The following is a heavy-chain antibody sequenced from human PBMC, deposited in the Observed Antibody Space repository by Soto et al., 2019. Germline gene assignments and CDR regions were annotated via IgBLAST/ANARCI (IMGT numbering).Heavy chain of an antibody. CDR1: GFTFSSYS. CDR2: ISSSSSYI. CDR3: ARDLYSSSARYFDY. Sequence: EVQLVESGGGLVKPGGSLRLSCAASGFTFSSYSMNWVRQAPGKGLEWVSAISSSSSYIYYADSVKGRFTISRDNAKNSLYLQMNSLRAEDTAVYYCARDLYSSSARYFDYWGQGTLVTVSS. J-gene: IGHJ4*02. D-gene: IGHD6-6*01. V-gene: IGHV3-21*01.